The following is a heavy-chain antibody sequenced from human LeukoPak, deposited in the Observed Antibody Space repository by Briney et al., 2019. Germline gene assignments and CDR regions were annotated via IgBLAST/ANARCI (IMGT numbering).Heavy chain of an antibody. Sequence: SETLSLTCTVSGDSINSANHYWGWIRQSPGKGLEWIGSVHYTGNTYYTQSLKSRVTVFLDTSKNQFSLNLYSVTAADTAVYYCARLSVVVMAATVLWGQGTLVTVSS. CDR3: ARLSVVVMAATVL. V-gene: IGHV4-39*01. J-gene: IGHJ4*02. D-gene: IGHD2-15*01. CDR2: VHYTGNT. CDR1: GDSINSANHY.